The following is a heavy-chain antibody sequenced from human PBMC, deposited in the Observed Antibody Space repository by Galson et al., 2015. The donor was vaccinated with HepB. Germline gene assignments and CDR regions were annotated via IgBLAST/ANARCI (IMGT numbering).Heavy chain of an antibody. CDR1: GFTFSTYS. CDR3: AKDRGYSSSWYLGPYYYYGRDV. V-gene: IGHV3-21*01. J-gene: IGHJ6*02. CDR2: ITSSSRNM. D-gene: IGHD6-13*01. Sequence: SLRLSCAASGFTFSTYSMNWVRQAPGKGLEWVSSITSSSRNMYYADSVKGRLTISRDNAKNSLYLQMNRLRVEDTAVSYCAKDRGYSSSWYLGPYYYYGRDVWGRGTTVTGSS.